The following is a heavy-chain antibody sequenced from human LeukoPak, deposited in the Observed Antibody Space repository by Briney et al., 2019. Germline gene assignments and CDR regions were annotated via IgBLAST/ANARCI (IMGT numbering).Heavy chain of an antibody. Sequence: GESLKISCKGSGYNFNNYWIAWVRQMPGKGLEWMGIIYPGDSDATYSPAFQGQVTISADKSSSTAYLQWSSLKASDTAMYYCGRHCQMSAPLDTWGQGTLVTVSS. V-gene: IGHV5-51*01. CDR2: IYPGDSDA. CDR1: GYNFNNYW. J-gene: IGHJ5*02. D-gene: IGHD5-24*01. CDR3: GRHCQMSAPLDT.